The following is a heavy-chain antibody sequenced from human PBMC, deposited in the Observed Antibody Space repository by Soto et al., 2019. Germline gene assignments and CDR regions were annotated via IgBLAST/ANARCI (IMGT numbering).Heavy chain of an antibody. CDR3: TTRITMVRGVISDY. V-gene: IGHV3-15*01. J-gene: IGHJ4*02. CDR2: IKSKTDGGTT. Sequence: LRLSCAASGFTFSNAWMSWVRQAPGKGLEWVGRIKSKTDGGTTDYAAPVKGRFTISRDDSKNTLYLQMNSLKTEDTAVYYCTTRITMVRGVISDYWGQGTLVTVSS. D-gene: IGHD3-10*01. CDR1: GFTFSNAW.